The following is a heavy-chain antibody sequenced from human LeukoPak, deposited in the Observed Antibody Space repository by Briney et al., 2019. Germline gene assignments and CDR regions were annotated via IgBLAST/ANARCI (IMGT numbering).Heavy chain of an antibody. V-gene: IGHV3-11*01. D-gene: IGHD6-13*01. J-gene: IGHJ5*02. CDR2: ISSSGSTI. Sequence: PGGSLRLSCAASGFTFSDYYMSWIRHAPGKGLEWVSYISSSGSTIYYADSVKGRFTISRDNAKNSLYLQMNSLRAEDTAVYYCARDQRGSSWYFDPWGQGTLVTVSS. CDR1: GFTFSDYY. CDR3: ARDQRGSSWYFDP.